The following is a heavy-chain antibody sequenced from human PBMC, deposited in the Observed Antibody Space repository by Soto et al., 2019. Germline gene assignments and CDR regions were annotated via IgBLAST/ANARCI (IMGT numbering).Heavy chain of an antibody. CDR3: ANRPITFGGVIATYYFDY. CDR2: ISGSGGST. Sequence: GGSLRLSCAASGFTFSSYAMSWVRQAPGKGLEWVSAISGSGGSTYYADSVKGRFTISRDNSKNTLYLQMNSLRAEDTAVYYCANRPITFGGVIATYYFDYWGQGTLVTVSS. CDR1: GFTFSSYA. D-gene: IGHD3-16*02. V-gene: IGHV3-23*01. J-gene: IGHJ4*02.